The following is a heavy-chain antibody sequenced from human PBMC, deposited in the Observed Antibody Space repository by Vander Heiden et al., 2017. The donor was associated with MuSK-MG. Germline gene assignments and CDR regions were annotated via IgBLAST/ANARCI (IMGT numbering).Heavy chain of an antibody. D-gene: IGHD6-6*01. CDR2: IFYDGSNK. V-gene: IGHV3-30*04. CDR1: GFSFSSYA. CDR3: ATQHLTTTSGSSPPADY. J-gene: IGHJ4*02. Sequence: QVQLVESGGGVVQPGGSLRLSCAASGFSFSSYALHWVRQAPGKGLEWVAAIFYDGSNKYYADSVKGRFTISRDNSKNTLFLQMNSLRPEDTAVYYCATQHLTTTSGSSPPADYWGQGTLVTVSS.